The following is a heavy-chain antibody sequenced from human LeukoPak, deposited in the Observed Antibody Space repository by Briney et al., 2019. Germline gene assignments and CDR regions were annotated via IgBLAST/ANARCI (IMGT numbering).Heavy chain of an antibody. CDR1: GFTFSNAW. CDR2: IKSKTDGGTT. J-gene: IGHJ4*02. V-gene: IGHV3-15*01. CDR3: ARDLYRIVVVPHYFDY. D-gene: IGHD3-22*01. Sequence: PGGSLRLSCAASGFTFSNAWMSWVRQAPGKGLEWVGRIKSKTDGGTTDYAAPVKGRFTISRDDSKNTLYLQMNSLRAEDTAVYYCARDLYRIVVVPHYFDYWGQGTLVTVSS.